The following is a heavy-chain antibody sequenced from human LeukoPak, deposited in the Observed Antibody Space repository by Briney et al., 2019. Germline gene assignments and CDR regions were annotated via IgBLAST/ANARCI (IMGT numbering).Heavy chain of an antibody. J-gene: IGHJ5*02. CDR2: INPSGGST. V-gene: IGHV1-46*01. CDR1: GYTFTSYY. D-gene: IGHD6-6*01. CDR3: ARLPPYSSSFGWFDP. Sequence: ASVKVSCKASGYTFTSYYMHWVQQAPGQGLEWMGIINPSGGSTSYAQKFQGRVTMTRDMSTSTAYVELRSLRSDDTAVYYCARLPPYSSSFGWFDPWGQGTLVTVSS.